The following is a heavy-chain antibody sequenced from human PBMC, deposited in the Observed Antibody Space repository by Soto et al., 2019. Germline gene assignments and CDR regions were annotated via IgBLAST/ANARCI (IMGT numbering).Heavy chain of an antibody. CDR3: ARRRSIAASFDY. D-gene: IGHD6-6*01. J-gene: IGHJ4*02. CDR1: GGSFSGYY. CDR2: INHSGST. V-gene: IGHV4-34*01. Sequence: SETLSLTCAVYGGSFSGYYWSWIRQPPGKGLEWIGEINHSGSTNYNPSLKSRVTISVDTSKNQLSLKLSSVTAADTAVYYCARRRSIAASFDYWGQGTLVTVSS.